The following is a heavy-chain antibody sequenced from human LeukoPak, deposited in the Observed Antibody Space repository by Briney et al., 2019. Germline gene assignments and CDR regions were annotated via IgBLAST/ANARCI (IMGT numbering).Heavy chain of an antibody. V-gene: IGHV3-33*01. CDR3: ARDRSSGLWPPTTYYFDY. D-gene: IGHD5-18*01. Sequence: GGSLRLSCAASGFTFSSYGMHWARQAPGKGLEWVAVIWYDGSNKYYADSVKGRFTISRDNSKNTLYLQMNSLRAEDTAVYYCARDRSSGLWPPTTYYFDYWGQGTLVTVSS. CDR2: IWYDGSNK. J-gene: IGHJ4*02. CDR1: GFTFSSYG.